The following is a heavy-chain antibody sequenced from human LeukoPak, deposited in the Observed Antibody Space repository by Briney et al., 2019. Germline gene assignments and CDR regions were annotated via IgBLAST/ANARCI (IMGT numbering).Heavy chain of an antibody. Sequence: GGSLRLSCAASGFTFSSYSMNWVRQAPGKGLEWVAVIWYDGSNKYYADSVKGRFTISRDNSKNTLYLQMNSLRAEDTAVYYCAKDGGNSSSWYYFDYWGQGTLVTVSS. CDR3: AKDGGNSSSWYYFDY. D-gene: IGHD6-13*01. CDR2: IWYDGSNK. J-gene: IGHJ4*02. CDR1: GFTFSSYS. V-gene: IGHV3-33*06.